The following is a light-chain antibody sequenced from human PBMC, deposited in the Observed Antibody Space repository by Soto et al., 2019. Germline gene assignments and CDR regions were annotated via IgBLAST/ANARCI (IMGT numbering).Light chain of an antibody. J-gene: IGKJ2*01. CDR2: KVS. Sequence: DIVMTQTPLSSPVTLGQPASFSCRSSQSLVHSDGNTYLSWLQQRPGQPPRLLVHKVSNRVSGVADRSSGSGAGTDFTPQSSRVEAKDVGVYYGVQATQFPYTFGQGNKLEIK. V-gene: IGKV2-24*01. CDR3: VQATQFPYT. CDR1: QSLVHSDGNTY.